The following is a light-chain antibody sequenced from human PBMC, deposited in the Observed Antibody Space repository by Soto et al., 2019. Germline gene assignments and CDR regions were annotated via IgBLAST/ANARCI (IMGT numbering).Light chain of an antibody. J-gene: IGKJ3*01. V-gene: IGKV3-20*01. Sequence: EVMMMQSPATLSVSPGECATLSCRASQSVSSSYLAWYQQKPGQAPRLLIYGASSRATGIPDRFSGSGSGTDFTLTISRLEPEDFAVYYCQQYGSSPFTFGPGTKVDIK. CDR1: QSVSSSY. CDR3: QQYGSSPFT. CDR2: GAS.